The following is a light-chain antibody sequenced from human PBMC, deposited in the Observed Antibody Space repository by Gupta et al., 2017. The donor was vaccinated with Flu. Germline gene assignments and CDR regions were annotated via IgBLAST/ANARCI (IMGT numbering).Light chain of an antibody. Sequence: VLTQSHDFQSVTPKETVTLTCRASQNIDDKLHWYQQIGDQSPRLVIKYSSQDVSGAPSRFSGSGFGTLFTLTIDSLEAEDAATYYCHQTNSLPFTFGGGTKVEI. V-gene: IGKV6-21*01. CDR3: HQTNSLPFT. J-gene: IGKJ4*01. CDR2: YSS. CDR1: QNIDDK.